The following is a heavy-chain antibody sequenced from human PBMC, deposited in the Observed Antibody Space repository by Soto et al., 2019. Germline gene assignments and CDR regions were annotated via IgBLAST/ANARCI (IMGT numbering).Heavy chain of an antibody. J-gene: IGHJ4*02. CDR3: AKEGGAGWSGYYYYFDY. D-gene: IGHD3-3*01. V-gene: IGHV3-30*18. CDR1: GFTFSSYG. Sequence: ESGGGVVQPGRSLRLSCAASGFTFSSYGMHWVRQAPGKGLEWVAVISYDGSNKYYADSVKGRFTISRDNSKNTPYLQMNSLRAEDTAVYYCAKEGGAGWSGYYYYFDYWGQGTLVTVSS. CDR2: ISYDGSNK.